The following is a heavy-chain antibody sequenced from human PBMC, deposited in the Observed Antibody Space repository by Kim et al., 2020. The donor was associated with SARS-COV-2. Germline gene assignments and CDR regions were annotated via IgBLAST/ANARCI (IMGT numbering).Heavy chain of an antibody. D-gene: IGHD3-22*01. CDR3: ARGTGGYYFFDY. V-gene: IGHV4-34*01. Sequence: NYNTTLKSRVTISVDTSKNQFSLKLSSVTAADTAVYYCARGTGGYYFFDYWGQGTLVTVSS. J-gene: IGHJ4*02.